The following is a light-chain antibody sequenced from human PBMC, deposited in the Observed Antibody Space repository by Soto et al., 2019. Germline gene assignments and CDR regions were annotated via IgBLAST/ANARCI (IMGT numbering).Light chain of an antibody. CDR1: SSDVGVYNF. J-gene: IGLJ2*01. V-gene: IGLV2-8*01. CDR3: SSYAGSNNLV. Sequence: QSALTQPRSVSGSPGQSVTISCTGTSSDVGVYNFVSWYQQHPGKAPKLMIYEVTKRPSGVPDRFSGSKSGNTASLTVSGLQAEDEADYYCSSYAGSNNLVFGGGTKLTVL. CDR2: EVT.